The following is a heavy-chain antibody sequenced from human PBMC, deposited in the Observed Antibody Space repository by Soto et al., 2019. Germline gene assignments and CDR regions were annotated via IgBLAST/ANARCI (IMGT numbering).Heavy chain of an antibody. J-gene: IGHJ6*04. D-gene: IGHD2-2*01. Sequence: PSEALSLTCAVSGDSITRIYHWAWIRQPPGRGLGWVAGIYHTGPHHHTPPPTRRAPIPVDTPKNQFPLKLTSVPAADTAVYYCARYSRTIVEGYCSSLSCPTYGMDVGGKGTTVTVSS. CDR3: ARYSRTIVEGYCSSLSCPTYGMDV. CDR1: GDSITRIYH. V-gene: IGHV4-38-2*01. CDR2: IYHTGPH.